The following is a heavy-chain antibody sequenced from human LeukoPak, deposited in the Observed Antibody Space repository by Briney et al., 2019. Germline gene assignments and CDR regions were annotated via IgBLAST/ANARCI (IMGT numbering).Heavy chain of an antibody. CDR3: ARGDYYGSRSYDYYYYGMDV. V-gene: IGHV1-18*01. J-gene: IGHJ6*02. CDR1: GYTFTSYG. CDR2: ISAYNGNT. D-gene: IGHD3-10*01. Sequence: GASVKVSCKASGYTFTSYGISWVRQAPGQGLEWMGWISAYNGNTNYAQKLQGRVTMTTDTSTSTAYMELRSLRSDDTAVYYCARGDYYGSRSYDYYYYGMDVWGQGTTVTVSS.